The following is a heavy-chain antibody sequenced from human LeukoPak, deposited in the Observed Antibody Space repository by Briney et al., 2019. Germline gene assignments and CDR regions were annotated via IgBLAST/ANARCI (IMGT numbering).Heavy chain of an antibody. CDR3: ARGRDCSSTSCYGASQH. D-gene: IGHD2-2*01. CDR2: INHSGST. CDR1: GGSFSGYY. V-gene: IGHV4-34*01. J-gene: IGHJ1*01. Sequence: PSETLSLTCAVYGGSFSGYYWSWIRQPPGNGLEWIGEINHSGSTNYNPSLKSRVTISVDTSKNQFSLKLSSVTAADTAVYYCARGRDCSSTSCYGASQHWGQGTLVTVSS.